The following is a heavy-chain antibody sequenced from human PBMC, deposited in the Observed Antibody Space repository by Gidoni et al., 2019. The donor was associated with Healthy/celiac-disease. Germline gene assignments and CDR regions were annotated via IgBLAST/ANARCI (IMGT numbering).Heavy chain of an antibody. D-gene: IGHD6-13*01. V-gene: IGHV4-31*03. CDR2: IYYSGST. Sequence: QVQLQESCPGLVKPSQTLSLTCTVAGGSISSGGYYWSWIRQHPGKGLEWIGYIYYSGSTYYNPSLKSRVTISVDTSKNQFSLKLSSVTAADTAVYYCARLFFYSSRGAFDIWGQGTMVTVSS. CDR1: GGSISSGGYY. J-gene: IGHJ3*02. CDR3: ARLFFYSSRGAFDI.